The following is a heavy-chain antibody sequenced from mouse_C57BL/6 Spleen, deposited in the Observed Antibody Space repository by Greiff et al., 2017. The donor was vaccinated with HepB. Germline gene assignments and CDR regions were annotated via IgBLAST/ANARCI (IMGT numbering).Heavy chain of an antibody. Sequence: QVQLQQSGPELVKPGASVKISCKASGYAFSSSWMNWVKQRPGKGLEWIGRIYPGDGDTNYNGKFKGKATLTADKSSSTAYMQLSSLTSEDSAVYFCASNPFWYFDVWGTGTTVTVSS. J-gene: IGHJ1*03. CDR3: ASNPFWYFDV. CDR2: IYPGDGDT. V-gene: IGHV1-82*01. CDR1: GYAFSSSW.